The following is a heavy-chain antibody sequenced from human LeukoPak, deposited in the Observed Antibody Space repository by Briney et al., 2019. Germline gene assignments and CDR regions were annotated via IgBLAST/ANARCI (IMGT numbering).Heavy chain of an antibody. J-gene: IGHJ6*03. CDR3: ALPQDIVVVPAAIRPGRGYYYYYRDV. V-gene: IGHV1-69*13. CDR2: IIPIFGTA. CDR1: GGTFSSYA. Sequence: SVKVSCKASGGTFSSYAISWLRQAPGQGHEWMGGIIPIFGTANYGQKFQGRVRITAAESTSTDYMELHSHRFEDTAVDYYALPQDIVVVPAAIRPGRGYYYYYRDVWGKGTTVTVSS. D-gene: IGHD2-2*02.